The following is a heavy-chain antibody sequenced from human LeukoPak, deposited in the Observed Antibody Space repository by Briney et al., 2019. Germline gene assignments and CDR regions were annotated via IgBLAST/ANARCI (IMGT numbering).Heavy chain of an antibody. J-gene: IGHJ4*02. CDR1: GFTFSNYA. Sequence: PGRSLRLSSAASGFTFSNYAIHWVRQAPGKGLEWVALISYDGSNKYYADSVKGRFTISRDNSKNTLYLQMNSLRAEDTAVYYCARAKDIWFAEYYFDYWGQGTLVTVSS. CDR3: ARAKDIWFAEYYFDY. CDR2: ISYDGSNK. D-gene: IGHD3-10*01. V-gene: IGHV3-30*04.